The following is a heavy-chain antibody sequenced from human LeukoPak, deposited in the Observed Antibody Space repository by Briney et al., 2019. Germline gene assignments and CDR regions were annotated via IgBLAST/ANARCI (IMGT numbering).Heavy chain of an antibody. D-gene: IGHD6-19*01. Sequence: EASVKVSCKASGYTFTSYDINWVRQATGQGLECMGWMNPNSGNTGYAQKFQGRVTITRNTSISTAYMELSSLRSEDTAVYYCARALGSGRFNRGWDDAFDIWGQGTMVTVSS. CDR3: ARALGSGRFNRGWDDAFDI. V-gene: IGHV1-8*03. CDR1: GYTFTSYD. J-gene: IGHJ3*02. CDR2: MNPNSGNT.